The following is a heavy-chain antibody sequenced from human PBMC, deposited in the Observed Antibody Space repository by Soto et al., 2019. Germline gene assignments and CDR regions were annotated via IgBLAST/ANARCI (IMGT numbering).Heavy chain of an antibody. V-gene: IGHV3-23*01. Sequence: GGSLRLSCTASGFTFNRYAMTWVRQAPGKGLEWVSGLSDSGGSIYYADSVKGRFTISRDNSMNTLYLQMNTLRAEDTAVYYCAKVASAWYAGFFDLWGQGTLVTVSS. J-gene: IGHJ4*02. D-gene: IGHD2-8*01. CDR3: AKVASAWYAGFFDL. CDR2: LSDSGGSI. CDR1: GFTFNRYA.